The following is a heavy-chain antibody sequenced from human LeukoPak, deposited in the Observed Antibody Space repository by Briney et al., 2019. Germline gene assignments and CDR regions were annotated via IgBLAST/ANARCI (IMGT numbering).Heavy chain of an antibody. CDR3: ARETQVAFDI. J-gene: IGHJ3*02. CDR2: IYYSGST. V-gene: IGHV4-59*01. Sequence: SETLSLTCIVSGGSISSYYWSWIRQPPGKGLEWIGYIYYSGSTNYNPSLKSRVTISVDTSKNQFSLKLSSVTAADTAVYYCARETQVAFDIWGQGTMVTVSS. CDR1: GGSISSYY.